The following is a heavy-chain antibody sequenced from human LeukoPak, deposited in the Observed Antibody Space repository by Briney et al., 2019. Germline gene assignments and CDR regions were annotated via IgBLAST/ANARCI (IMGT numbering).Heavy chain of an antibody. J-gene: IGHJ4*02. CDR2: IYYTGAT. V-gene: IGHV4-59*08. Sequence: SETLSLTCTVSGGSIGSNYWTWIRQPPGKGLEYIGYIYYTGATNYNPSLKSRVTISVDTSKNQFSLKLSSVTAADTAVYYCARQRGGSPDYWGQGTLVTVSS. CDR1: GGSIGSNY. D-gene: IGHD2-15*01. CDR3: ARQRGGSPDY.